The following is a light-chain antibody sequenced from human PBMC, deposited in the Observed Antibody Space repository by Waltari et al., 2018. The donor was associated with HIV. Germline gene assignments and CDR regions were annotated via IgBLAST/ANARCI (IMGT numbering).Light chain of an antibody. Sequence: QSVLTQPPSVSGAPGQTVTISCTGSSSNIGADYGVHWYQQVLGTAPKVLIYDNNNRPSGVPDRFSASKSGTSASLAITGLQVEDEAHYYCQSYDSALGGVFGGGTKLTVL. CDR2: DNN. CDR1: SSNIGADYG. J-gene: IGLJ3*02. CDR3: QSYDSALGGV. V-gene: IGLV1-40*01.